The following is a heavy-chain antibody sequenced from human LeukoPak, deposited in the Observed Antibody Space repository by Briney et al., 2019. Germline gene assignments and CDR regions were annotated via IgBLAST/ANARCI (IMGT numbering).Heavy chain of an antibody. CDR1: GFTFSSYA. V-gene: IGHV3-30-3*01. J-gene: IGHJ4*02. Sequence: GGSLRLSCAASGFTFSSYAMHRVRQAPGKGLEWGAVISYDGSNKYYADSVKGRFTISRDNSKNTLYLQMNSLRAEDTAVYYCARDFNDFWSGFGPIDYWGQGTLVTVSS. D-gene: IGHD3-3*01. CDR3: ARDFNDFWSGFGPIDY. CDR2: ISYDGSNK.